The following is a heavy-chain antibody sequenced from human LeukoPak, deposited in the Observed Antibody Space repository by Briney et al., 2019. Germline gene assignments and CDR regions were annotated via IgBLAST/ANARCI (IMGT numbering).Heavy chain of an antibody. J-gene: IGHJ4*02. CDR2: VYHGGNT. CDR3: ARSCSGSFLY. D-gene: IGHD1-26*01. CDR1: GGSFSGYY. V-gene: IGHV4-34*01. Sequence: PSETLSLTCAVYGGSFSGYYWSWIRQPPGKGLEFIGSVYHGGNTYYKASLKSRVTISLDTSKNQFSLRLSSVTAADTAVYYCARSCSGSFLYWGQGSLVTVSS.